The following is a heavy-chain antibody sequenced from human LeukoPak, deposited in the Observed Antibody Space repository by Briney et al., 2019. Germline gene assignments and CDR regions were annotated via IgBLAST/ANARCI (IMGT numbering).Heavy chain of an antibody. V-gene: IGHV3-7*03. CDR2: IKQDGSEK. CDR1: GFTFSSSW. CDR3: ARDGPYNSSATHPP. D-gene: IGHD6-6*01. J-gene: IGHJ5*02. Sequence: PGGSLRLSCAASGFTFSSSWMSWVRQAPGKGLEWVANIKQDGSEKYYVGSVKGRFTISRDNAKNSLYLQMDSLRAEDTAVYHCARDGPYNSSATHPPWGQGTLVTVSS.